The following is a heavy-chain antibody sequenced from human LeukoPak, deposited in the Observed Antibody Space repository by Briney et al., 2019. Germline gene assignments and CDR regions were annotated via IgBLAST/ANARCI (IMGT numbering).Heavy chain of an antibody. CDR2: ISSSSSYT. CDR1: GFTVSGSY. J-gene: IGHJ4*02. D-gene: IGHD6-6*01. Sequence: GGSLRLSCAASGFTVSGSYMSWVRQAPGKGLEWVSYISSSSSYTNYADSVKGRFTISRDNAKNSLYLQMNSLRAEDTAVYYCARESYSSSSFDYWGQGTLVTVSS. CDR3: ARESYSSSSFDY. V-gene: IGHV3-11*06.